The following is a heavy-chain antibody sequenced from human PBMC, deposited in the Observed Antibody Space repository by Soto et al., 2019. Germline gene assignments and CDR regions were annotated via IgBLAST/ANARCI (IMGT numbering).Heavy chain of an antibody. J-gene: IGHJ5*02. V-gene: IGHV4-30-4*01. CDR1: GGCISSGDYY. D-gene: IGHD2-8*01. Sequence: QVQLQESGPGLVKPSQTLSLTCTVSGGCISSGDYYWRWIRQPPGKGLEWIGYIYDSGSTYYNSSLKSRVNITLDTSKNQFSLKLTSVTAADTAVYYCARDNGVGPWGQGTLVTVSS. CDR2: IYDSGST. CDR3: ARDNGVGP.